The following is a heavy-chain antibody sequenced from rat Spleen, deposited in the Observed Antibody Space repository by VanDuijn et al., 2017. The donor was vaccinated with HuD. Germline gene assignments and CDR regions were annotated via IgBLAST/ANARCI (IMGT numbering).Heavy chain of an antibody. Sequence: EVQLVESGGGLVQPGRSMKLSCVASGFTFNNYWMTWIRQAPGKGLEWVASITNASGRTYYPDSVKGRFTISRDTAQNTLYLHMDSLTSEDTATYYCATGPRILRLDWFAYWGQGTLVTVSS. CDR2: ITNASGRT. D-gene: IGHD1-6*01. CDR1: GFTFNNYW. J-gene: IGHJ3*01. CDR3: ATGPRILRLDWFAY. V-gene: IGHV5-31*01.